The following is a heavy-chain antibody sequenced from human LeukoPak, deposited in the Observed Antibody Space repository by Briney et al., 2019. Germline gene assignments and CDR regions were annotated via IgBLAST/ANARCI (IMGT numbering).Heavy chain of an antibody. CDR1: GGSFSGYY. V-gene: IGHV4-34*01. J-gene: IGHJ4*02. CDR2: INHSGST. CDR3: ARGLLWFGESKPYYFDY. Sequence: SETLSLTSAVYGGSFSGYYWSWIRQPPGKGLEWIGEINHSGSTNYNPSLKSRVTISVDTSKNQFSLKLSSVTAADTAVYYCARGLLWFGESKPYYFDYWGQGTLVTVSS. D-gene: IGHD3-10*01.